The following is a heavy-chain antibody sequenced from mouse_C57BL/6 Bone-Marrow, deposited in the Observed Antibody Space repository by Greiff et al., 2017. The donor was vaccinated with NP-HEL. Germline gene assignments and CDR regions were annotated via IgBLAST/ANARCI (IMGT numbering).Heavy chain of an antibody. V-gene: IGHV6-3*01. J-gene: IGHJ2*01. CDR3: TSDYSSYVDFGY. CDR1: GFTFSNYW. CDR2: IRLKSDNYAT. D-gene: IGHD2-5*01. Sequence: EVKLEESGGGLVQPGGSMKLSCVASGFTFSNYWMNWVRQSPEKGLEWVAQIRLKSDNYATHYAESVKGRFTISRDDSTSRVYMQMNNVRSEDTGIYYCTSDYSSYVDFGYWGQGTTLTVSS.